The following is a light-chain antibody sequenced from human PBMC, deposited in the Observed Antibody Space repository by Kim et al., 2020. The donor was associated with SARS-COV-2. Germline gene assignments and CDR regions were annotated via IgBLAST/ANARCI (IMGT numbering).Light chain of an antibody. V-gene: IGLV3-25*03. J-gene: IGLJ3*02. CDR1: ALPKQY. Sequence: SYELTQPPSVSVSPGQTARITCSGDALPKQYAYWYQQKPGQAPVLVIYKDSERPSGNPERFSGSSSGTTVTLTISGVQAEDEADYYCQSADSSGTWVFGGGTQLTVL. CDR2: KDS. CDR3: QSADSSGTWV.